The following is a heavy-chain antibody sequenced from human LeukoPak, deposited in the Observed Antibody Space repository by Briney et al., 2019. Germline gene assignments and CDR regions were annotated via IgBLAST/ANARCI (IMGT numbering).Heavy chain of an antibody. CDR2: IYHSGST. J-gene: IGHJ3*02. V-gene: IGHV4-38-2*02. CDR1: GYSISSGYY. Sequence: TSETLSLTCTVSGYSISSGYYWGWIRQPPGKGLEWIGSIYHSGSTYYNPSLKSRVTISVDTSKNQFSLKLSSVTAADTAVYYCASAGHYYGSGSFPYDAFDIWGQGTMVTVSS. D-gene: IGHD3-10*01. CDR3: ASAGHYYGSGSFPYDAFDI.